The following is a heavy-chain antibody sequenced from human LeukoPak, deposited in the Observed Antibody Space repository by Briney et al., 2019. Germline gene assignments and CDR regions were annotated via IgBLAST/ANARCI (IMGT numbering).Heavy chain of an antibody. CDR3: ARQSISGSSLSYFDY. CDR1: GGSISNTNW. CDR2: VNLQGST. V-gene: IGHV4-4*02. Sequence: SETLSLTCGVSGGSISNTNWWTWVRQPPGKGLEWIGEVNLQGSTNYNPSLKSRVAISVDKSENHISLKLTSVTAADTAVYYCARQSISGSSLSYFDYWGQGTLVNVSS. J-gene: IGHJ4*02. D-gene: IGHD3-22*01.